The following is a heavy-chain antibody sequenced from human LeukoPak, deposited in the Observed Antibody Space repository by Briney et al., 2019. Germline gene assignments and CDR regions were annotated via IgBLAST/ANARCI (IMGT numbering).Heavy chain of an antibody. V-gene: IGHV3-30*04. CDR2: ISYDGSNK. D-gene: IGHD2-2*01. CDR1: GFTLSSYA. CDR3: ARDQTRDQLLLSWFDP. J-gene: IGHJ5*02. Sequence: GGSLRLSCAASGFTLSSYAMHWVRQAPGKGLEWVAVISYDGSNKYYADSVKGRFTISRDNSKNTLYLQMNSLRAEDTAVYYCARDQTRDQLLLSWFDPWGQGTLVTVSS.